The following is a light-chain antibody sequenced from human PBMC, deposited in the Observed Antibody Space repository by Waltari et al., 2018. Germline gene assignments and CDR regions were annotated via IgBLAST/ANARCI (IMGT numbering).Light chain of an antibody. V-gene: IGKV1-5*03. CDR1: QNINNF. J-gene: IGKJ1*01. CDR2: RAS. Sequence: DIQMTQSPSTLSASVGDRVIITCRASQNINNFLVWYQQKPGKAPKLLMYRASNLESGVPSRLSGRGSGTEFTLTISSLQPDDFGTYYCEEYNTYSRTFGQGTKVEI. CDR3: EEYNTYSRT.